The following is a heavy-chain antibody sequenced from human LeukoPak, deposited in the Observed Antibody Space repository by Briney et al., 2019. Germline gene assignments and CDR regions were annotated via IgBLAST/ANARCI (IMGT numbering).Heavy chain of an antibody. CDR1: GFTFSNYA. CDR3: AKRIIPGIAVGQYFDL. Sequence: GGSLRLSCAASGFTFSNYAMSWVRQAPGKGLEWVSVISDSGGSTYYADSMKGRFTISRDNSKNTLYLQMNSLRAEDTAVYYCAKRIIPGIAVGQYFDLWGRGTLVTVSS. J-gene: IGHJ2*01. V-gene: IGHV3-23*01. CDR2: ISDSGGST. D-gene: IGHD6-19*01.